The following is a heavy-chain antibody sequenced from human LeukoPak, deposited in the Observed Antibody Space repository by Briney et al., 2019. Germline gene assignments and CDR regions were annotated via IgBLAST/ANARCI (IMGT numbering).Heavy chain of an antibody. J-gene: IGHJ6*03. CDR3: ARGLISQFYYGSGSYAVRDDYYYYMDV. CDR2: ISSSGSTI. V-gene: IGHV3-48*04. CDR1: GFTFSSYG. Sequence: GGSLRLSCAASGFTFSSYGMHWVRQAPGKGLEWVSYISSSGSTIYYADSVKGRFTISRDNAKNSVYLQMNSLRAEDTAVYYCARGLISQFYYGSGSYAVRDDYYYYMDVWGKGTTVTISS. D-gene: IGHD3-10*01.